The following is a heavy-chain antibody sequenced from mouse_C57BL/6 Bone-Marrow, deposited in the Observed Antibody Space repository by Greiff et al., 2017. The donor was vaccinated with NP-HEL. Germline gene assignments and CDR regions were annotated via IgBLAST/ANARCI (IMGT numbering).Heavy chain of an antibody. V-gene: IGHV1-50*01. Sequence: VQLQQPGAELVKPGASVKLSCKASGYTFTSYWMQWVKQRPGQGLEWIGEIDPSDSYTNYNQQFKGKATLTVDKSSSTAYMQLSSLTSEDSAVYYCARRITTVVATDYWGQGTTLTVSS. D-gene: IGHD1-1*01. CDR1: GYTFTSYW. CDR3: ARRITTVVATDY. CDR2: IDPSDSYT. J-gene: IGHJ2*01.